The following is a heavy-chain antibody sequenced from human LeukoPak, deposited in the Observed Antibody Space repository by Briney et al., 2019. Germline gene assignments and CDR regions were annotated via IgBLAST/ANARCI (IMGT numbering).Heavy chain of an antibody. Sequence: GGSLRLSCAASGFTFSSYAMSWVRQAPGKGLVWVSRIGTDGSITTYADSVKGRFTISRDNAKNTLYLQMNSLRAEDTAVYYCASDTVDTALGIDYWGQGTLVTVSS. CDR2: IGTDGSIT. CDR1: GFTFSSYA. V-gene: IGHV3-74*01. D-gene: IGHD5-18*01. CDR3: ASDTVDTALGIDY. J-gene: IGHJ4*02.